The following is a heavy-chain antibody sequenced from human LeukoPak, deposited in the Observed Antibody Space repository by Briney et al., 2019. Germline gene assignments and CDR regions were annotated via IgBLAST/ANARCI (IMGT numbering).Heavy chain of an antibody. CDR1: GFTFSSYA. Sequence: GGSLRLSCAASGFTFSSYAMHWVRQAPGKGLEYVSAISSNGGSTYYANSVKGRFTISRDNSKNTLYLQMGSLRAEDMAVYYCARADITGTSYYFDYLGQGTLVNGSS. V-gene: IGHV3-64*01. CDR2: ISSNGGST. J-gene: IGHJ4*02. CDR3: ARADITGTSYYFDY. D-gene: IGHD1-20*01.